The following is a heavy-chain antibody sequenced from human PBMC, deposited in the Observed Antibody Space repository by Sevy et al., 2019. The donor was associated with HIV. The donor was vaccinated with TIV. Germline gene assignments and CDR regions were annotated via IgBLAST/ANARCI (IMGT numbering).Heavy chain of an antibody. CDR2: ISYDGSNK. D-gene: IGHD2-15*01. CDR3: ARGIKEGGYYFDY. V-gene: IGHV3-30-3*01. CDR1: GFTFSSYA. J-gene: IGHJ4*02. Sequence: GGSLRLSCAASGFTFSSYAMHWVRQAPGKGLEWVAVISYDGSNKYYADSVKGRFTISRDNSKNTLYLQMNSPRAEDTAVYYCARGIKEGGYYFDYWGQGTLVTVSS.